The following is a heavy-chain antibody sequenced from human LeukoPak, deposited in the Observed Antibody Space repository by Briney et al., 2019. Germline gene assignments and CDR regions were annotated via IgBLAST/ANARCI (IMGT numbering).Heavy chain of an antibody. J-gene: IGHJ3*02. CDR3: TTGNAFDI. V-gene: IGHV4-59*01. D-gene: IGHD4-17*01. CDR2: IYYSGST. Sequence: PSETLSLTCTVSGRSISSYYWSWIRQPPGKGLEWIGYIYYSGSTNYNPSLKSRVTISVDTSKNQFSLKLSSVTAADTAVYYCTTGNAFDIWGQGTMVTVSS. CDR1: GRSISSYY.